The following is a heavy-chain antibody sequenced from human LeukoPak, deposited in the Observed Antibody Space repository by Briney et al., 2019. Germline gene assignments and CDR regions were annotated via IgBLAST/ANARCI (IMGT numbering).Heavy chain of an antibody. D-gene: IGHD2-2*01. J-gene: IGHJ3*01. V-gene: IGHV3-30*04. Sequence: PGGSLRLSCTASGFTFSSYAMHWVRQAPGKGLEWVAVISSDGKSDHYADSMKGRFTISRDNSRNTLYLQIFSLRVEDTALYYCMRESLGSCRGTSCHEPFKIWGQGTMVTVS. CDR3: MRESLGSCRGTSCHEPFKI. CDR2: ISSDGKSD. CDR1: GFTFSSYA.